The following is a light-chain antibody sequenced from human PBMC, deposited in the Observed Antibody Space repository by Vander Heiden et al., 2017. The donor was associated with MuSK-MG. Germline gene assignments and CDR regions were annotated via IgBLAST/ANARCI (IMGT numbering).Light chain of an antibody. Sequence: SALTPPASVSGSPGQSITISCTGTSSDVGTYNLVSWFQHHPGEAPRVMIYEVTKRPSGVSNRFSGSKSGNTASLTISGLQAEDEADYFCSSYAGSTTFAVFGGGTKLTVL. CDR3: SSYAGSTTFAV. J-gene: IGLJ3*02. CDR2: EVT. V-gene: IGLV2-23*02. CDR1: SSDVGTYNL.